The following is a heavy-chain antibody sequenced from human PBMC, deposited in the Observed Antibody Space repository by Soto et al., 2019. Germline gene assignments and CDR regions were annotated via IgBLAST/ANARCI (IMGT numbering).Heavy chain of an antibody. CDR3: ARDYYGMDV. V-gene: IGHV4-30-2*06. Sequence: PWETLSLTCTVSGGSISSGGYSWTWIRQSPGKGLEWIGYTYQSGSAYYNPSLKSRVTISVDRSKNQFSLNLTSVTAADTAVYYCARDYYGMDVWGQGTTVTVS. J-gene: IGHJ6*02. CDR1: GGSISSGGYS. CDR2: TYQSGSA.